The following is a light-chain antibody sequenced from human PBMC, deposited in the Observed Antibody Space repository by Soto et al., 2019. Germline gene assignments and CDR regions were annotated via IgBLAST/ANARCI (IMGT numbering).Light chain of an antibody. CDR3: HHYGPSTSIT. CDR2: GAS. J-gene: IGKJ5*01. CDR1: QSVSSIY. V-gene: IGKV3-20*01. Sequence: EIVLTQSPDTLSLSPGEGATLSCRASQSVSSIYLAWYQQKPGQTPRLLIYGASSRAAGVPGRFSGGASGTDFTLTIIRLEPEDFAVYYCHHYGPSTSITFGQGTRLDI.